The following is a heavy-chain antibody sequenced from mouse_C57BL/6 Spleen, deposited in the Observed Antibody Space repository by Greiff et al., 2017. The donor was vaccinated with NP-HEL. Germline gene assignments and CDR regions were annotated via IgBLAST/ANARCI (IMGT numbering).Heavy chain of an antibody. CDR3: ERKDYNDDDGDY. J-gene: IGHJ2*01. V-gene: IGHV1-39*01. D-gene: IGHD2-4*01. CDR1: GYSFTDYN. Sequence: VQLQQSGPELVKPGASVKISCKASGYSFTDYNMNWVKQSNGKSLEWIGVINPNYGTTSYNQKFKGKATLTVDQSSSTAYMQLNSLTSEDSAVYDYERKDYNDDDGDYWGQGTTLTVSS. CDR2: INPNYGTT.